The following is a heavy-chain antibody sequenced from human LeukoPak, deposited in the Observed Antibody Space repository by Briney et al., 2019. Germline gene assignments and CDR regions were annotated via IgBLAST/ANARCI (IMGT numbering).Heavy chain of an antibody. V-gene: IGHV4-4*09. CDR1: GGSISSYY. CDR2: IYTSGST. Sequence: SETLSLTCTVSGGSISSYYWSWIRQPPGKGLEWIGYIYTSGSTNYNPSLKSRVTISVDTSKNQFSLKLSSVTAADTAVYYCVRRRPSYYDFWSGWGYYYYMDVWGKGTTVTVSS. J-gene: IGHJ6*03. CDR3: VRRRPSYYDFWSGWGYYYYMDV. D-gene: IGHD3-3*01.